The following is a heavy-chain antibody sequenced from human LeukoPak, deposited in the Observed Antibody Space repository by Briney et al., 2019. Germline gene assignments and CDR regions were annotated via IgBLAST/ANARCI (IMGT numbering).Heavy chain of an antibody. V-gene: IGHV1-18*04. D-gene: IGHD1-1*01. J-gene: IGHJ4*02. CDR3: ARVAVGGTTGTLNDY. CDR2: ISAYNGNT. Sequence: GASVKGSCTASGYTFTSYGISWVRQAPGQGLEWMGWISAYNGNTNYAQKLQGRVTMTTDTSTSTAYMELRSLRSDDTAVYYCARVAVGGTTGTLNDYWGQGTLVTVSS. CDR1: GYTFTSYG.